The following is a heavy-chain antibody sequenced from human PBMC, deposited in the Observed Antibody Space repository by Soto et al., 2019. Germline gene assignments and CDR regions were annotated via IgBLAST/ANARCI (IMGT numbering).Heavy chain of an antibody. J-gene: IGHJ4*02. CDR1: GLTFSSYA. V-gene: IGHV3-30-3*01. CDR2: MSYEGSNK. Sequence: GGSLRLSGAASGLTFSSYAMHGVRQAPGKGLEGVAVMSYEGSNKYHANSVKGRFTISRNNSKNTLYLQMNSLRAEDTAVYYCARDVSSGYYYWNYFDYWGQGTLVTVSS. CDR3: ARDVSSGYYYWNYFDY. D-gene: IGHD3-22*01.